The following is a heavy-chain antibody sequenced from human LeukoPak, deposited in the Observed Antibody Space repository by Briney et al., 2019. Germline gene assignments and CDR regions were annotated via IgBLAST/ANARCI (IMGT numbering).Heavy chain of an antibody. Sequence: PGGSLRLSCAASGVTFISTWMVLVRQAPGKGLVWVSGMNSDGSGIGYADSVKGRFTISRDNAKNTGYLQMSSLRAEDTAVYYCVSRGNWGQGTLVIVSS. CDR1: GVTFISTW. CDR2: MNSDGSGI. D-gene: IGHD5-24*01. CDR3: VSRGN. V-gene: IGHV3-74*01. J-gene: IGHJ4*02.